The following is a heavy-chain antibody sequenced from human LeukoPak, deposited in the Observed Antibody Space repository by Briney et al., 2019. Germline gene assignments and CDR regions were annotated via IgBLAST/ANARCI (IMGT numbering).Heavy chain of an antibody. J-gene: IGHJ4*02. D-gene: IGHD6-19*01. CDR2: IYTSGST. V-gene: IGHV4-4*07. Sequence: SEALSLTCTVSGGSISSYYWSWIRQPAGKGLEWIGRIYTSGSTNYNPSLKSRVTMSVDTSKNQFSLKLSSVTAADTAVYYCARDPVAGTSFDYWGQGTLVTVSS. CDR3: ARDPVAGTSFDY. CDR1: GGSISSYY.